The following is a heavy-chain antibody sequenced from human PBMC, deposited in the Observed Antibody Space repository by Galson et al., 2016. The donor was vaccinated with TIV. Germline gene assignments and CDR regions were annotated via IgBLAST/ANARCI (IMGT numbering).Heavy chain of an antibody. Sequence: SLRLSCAASGINFSNYAMYWVRQAPGKGLEWVAFIRYDGSNEFYADSVKGRFTISRDNSKNMVYLRMNSLRPEDTALYYCARDPGYSSSPYFDYWGQGDLVTVSS. J-gene: IGHJ4*02. CDR1: GINFSNYA. CDR3: ARDPGYSSSPYFDY. V-gene: IGHV3-30*02. D-gene: IGHD6-13*01. CDR2: IRYDGSNE.